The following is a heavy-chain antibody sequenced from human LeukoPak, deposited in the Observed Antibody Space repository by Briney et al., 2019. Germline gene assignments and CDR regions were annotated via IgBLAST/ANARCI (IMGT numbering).Heavy chain of an antibody. CDR2: ISYDGSNK. Sequence: GGSLRLSCAASGFTFSSYGMHWVRQAPGKGLEWVAVISYDGSNKYYADSVKGRFTISRDNSKNTMYLQMNRLRAEETAVYYCAKDRDSWNDYYYYGMDVWGQGTTVTVSS. D-gene: IGHD1-1*01. J-gene: IGHJ6*02. V-gene: IGHV3-30*18. CDR1: GFTFSSYG. CDR3: AKDRDSWNDYYYYGMDV.